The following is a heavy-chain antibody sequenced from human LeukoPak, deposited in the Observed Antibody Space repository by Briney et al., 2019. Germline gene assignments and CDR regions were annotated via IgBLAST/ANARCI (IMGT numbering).Heavy chain of an antibody. V-gene: IGHV3-23*01. CDR3: AKGSGYSYGYYDY. CDR1: GFTFSSYG. CDR2: ISGSGGST. D-gene: IGHD5-18*01. J-gene: IGHJ4*02. Sequence: GGTLRLSCAASGFTFSSYGMSWVRQAPGKGLEWVSAISGSGGSTYYADSVKGRFTISRDNSENTLYLQMNSLRAEDTAVYYCAKGSGYSYGYYDYWGQGTLVTVSS.